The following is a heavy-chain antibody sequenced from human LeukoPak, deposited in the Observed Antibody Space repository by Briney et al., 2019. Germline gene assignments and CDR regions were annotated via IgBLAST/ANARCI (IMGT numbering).Heavy chain of an antibody. CDR3: ARRRKGGSYFFDY. CDR2: IYYSGST. Sequence: PSETLSLTCTVSGGSISSYYWSWIRQPPGKGLEWIGYIYYSGSTNYNPSLKSRVTISVDTSKNQFSLKLSSVTAADTAVYYCARRRKGGSYFFDYWGQGTLVTVSS. V-gene: IGHV4-59*08. CDR1: GGSISSYY. J-gene: IGHJ4*02. D-gene: IGHD3-16*01.